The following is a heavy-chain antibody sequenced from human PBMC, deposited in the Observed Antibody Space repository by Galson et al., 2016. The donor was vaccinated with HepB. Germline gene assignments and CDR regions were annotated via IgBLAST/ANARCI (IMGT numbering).Heavy chain of an antibody. V-gene: IGHV3-72*01. CDR2: SRNKARSYTT. J-gene: IGHJ4*02. D-gene: IGHD1-1*01. CDR3: VKIGPSDWRDS. Sequence: SLRLSCAASGFIFGDHYIDWVRQAPGKGLEWVGRSRNKARSYTTDYAASVRGRFTLSRDHSKNTLYLQMNRLKIEDTAVYFCVKIGPSDWRDSWGQGTLVTVSS. CDR1: GFIFGDHY.